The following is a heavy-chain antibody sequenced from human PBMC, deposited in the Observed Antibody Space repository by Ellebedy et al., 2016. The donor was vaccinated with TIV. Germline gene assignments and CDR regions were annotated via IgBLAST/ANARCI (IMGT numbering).Heavy chain of an antibody. CDR2: IYYSGST. V-gene: IGHV4-39*07. J-gene: IGHJ6*02. Sequence: WIRQPPGKGLELIGSIYYSGSTYYNPSLKSRVTISVDTSKNQFSLKLSSVTAADTAVYYCARIVVVITSTHYYYYGMDVWGQGTTVTVSS. CDR3: ARIVVVITSTHYYYYGMDV. D-gene: IGHD3-22*01.